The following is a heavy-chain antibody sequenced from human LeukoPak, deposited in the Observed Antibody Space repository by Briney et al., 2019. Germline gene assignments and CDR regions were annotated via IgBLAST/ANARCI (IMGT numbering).Heavy chain of an antibody. Sequence: GGSLRFSSEASGFTFTSYWMHWVRQAPGKGLVWVSRIKSDGSSTNYADSVKGRFTISRDNAKNTVYLQMNSLRAEDTAVYYCASSLAALIWGQGTLVTVPS. CDR2: IKSDGSST. CDR1: GFTFTSYW. J-gene: IGHJ4*02. D-gene: IGHD6-25*01. CDR3: ASSLAALI. V-gene: IGHV3-74*01.